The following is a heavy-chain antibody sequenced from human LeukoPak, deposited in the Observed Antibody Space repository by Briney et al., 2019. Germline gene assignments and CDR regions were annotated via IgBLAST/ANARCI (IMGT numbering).Heavy chain of an antibody. V-gene: IGHV1-58*02. D-gene: IGHD3-9*01. J-gene: IGHJ4*02. CDR1: GFTFTSSA. Sequence: SVKVSCKASGFTFTSSAMQWVRQARGQRLEWIGWIVVGSGNTNYAQKLQERVTITRDMSTSTAYMELSSLRSEDTAAYYCAAAPERYYDILTGFAYWGQGTLVTVSS. CDR2: IVVGSGNT. CDR3: AAAPERYYDILTGFAY.